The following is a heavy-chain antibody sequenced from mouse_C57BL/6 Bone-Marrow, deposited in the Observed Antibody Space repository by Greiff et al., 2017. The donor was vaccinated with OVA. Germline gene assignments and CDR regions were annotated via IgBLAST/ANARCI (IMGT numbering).Heavy chain of an antibody. D-gene: IGHD1-1*01. CDR3: ARPDYYGSSPFDY. CDR1: GFTFTDYY. CDR2: IRTKANGYTT. J-gene: IGHJ2*01. Sequence: EVKLVESGGGLVQPGGSLSLSCAASGFTFTDYYMSWVRPPPGKALEWFGFIRTKANGYTTEYSASVKGRFTISRDNSQRILYLQMNALRAEDSATYYCARPDYYGSSPFDYWGQGTTLTVSS. V-gene: IGHV7-3*01.